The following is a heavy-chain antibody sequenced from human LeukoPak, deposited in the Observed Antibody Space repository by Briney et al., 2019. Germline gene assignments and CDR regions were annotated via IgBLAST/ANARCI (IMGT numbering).Heavy chain of an antibody. J-gene: IGHJ4*02. CDR3: ARERQLERLAFGKEGSAFDY. CDR1: GGSISSSNW. Sequence: SGTLSLTCAVSGGSISSSNWWSWVRQPPGKGLGWIGEIYHSGSTNYNPSLKSRVTISVDKSKNQFSLKLSSVTAADTAVYYCARERQLERLAFGKEGSAFDYWGQGTLVTVSS. V-gene: IGHV4-4*02. CDR2: IYHSGST. D-gene: IGHD1-1*01.